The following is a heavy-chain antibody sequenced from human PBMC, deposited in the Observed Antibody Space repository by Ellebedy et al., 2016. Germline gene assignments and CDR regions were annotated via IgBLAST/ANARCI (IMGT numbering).Heavy chain of an antibody. V-gene: IGHV4-61*01. J-gene: IGHJ5*02. CDR3: ARSDTYSSTWYDVFGP. Sequence: SETLSLTXTVSGGSVRSGSYYWSWIRQPPGKGLEWIAYIYNSGSTDYNPSLKSRIIISVDTSKNQFSLKLSSVTAADTAVYYCARSDTYSSTWYDVFGPWGQGTLVTVSS. CDR1: GGSVRSGSYY. CDR2: IYNSGST. D-gene: IGHD6-13*01.